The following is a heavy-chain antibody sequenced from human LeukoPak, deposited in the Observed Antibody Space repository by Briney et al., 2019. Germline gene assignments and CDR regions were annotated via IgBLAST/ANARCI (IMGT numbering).Heavy chain of an antibody. CDR3: ARKTDSGGQGDY. Sequence: GGSLRLSCAASGFTFSSYEMKWVRQAPGKGLECVSVIYSGGNTYYADSVKGRFTISRDNSKNTLYLQMNSLRAEDTAVYYCARKTDSGGQGDYWGPGTLVTVSS. D-gene: IGHD3-22*01. CDR1: GFTFSSYE. CDR2: IYSGGNT. V-gene: IGHV3-66*01. J-gene: IGHJ4*02.